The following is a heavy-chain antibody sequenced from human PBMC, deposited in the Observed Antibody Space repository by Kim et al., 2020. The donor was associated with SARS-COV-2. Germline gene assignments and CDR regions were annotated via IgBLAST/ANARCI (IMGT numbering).Heavy chain of an antibody. CDR2: ISYDGSNK. Sequence: GGSLRLSCAASGFTFSSYGMHWVRQAPGKGLEWVAVISYDGSNKYYADSVKGRFTISRDNSKNTLYLQMNSLRAEDTAVYYCAKDLEYSSSWYGGFLDYWGQGTLVTVSS. CDR1: GFTFSSYG. J-gene: IGHJ4*02. CDR3: AKDLEYSSSWYGGFLDY. V-gene: IGHV3-30*18. D-gene: IGHD6-13*01.